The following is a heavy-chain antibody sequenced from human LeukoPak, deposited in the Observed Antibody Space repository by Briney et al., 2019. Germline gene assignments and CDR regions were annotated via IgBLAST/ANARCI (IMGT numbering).Heavy chain of an antibody. D-gene: IGHD5-18*01. V-gene: IGHV4-34*01. CDR1: GGSFSNYY. Sequence: PSETLSLTCAVYGGSFSNYYWSWIRQSPRKGLEWIGEINHSGNTNYDPSLKSRVTISVDTSKNQFSLKLSSVTAADTAVYYCALDGVATGGSTAIGNWGQGTLVTVSS. J-gene: IGHJ4*02. CDR3: ALDGVATGGSTAIGN. CDR2: INHSGNT.